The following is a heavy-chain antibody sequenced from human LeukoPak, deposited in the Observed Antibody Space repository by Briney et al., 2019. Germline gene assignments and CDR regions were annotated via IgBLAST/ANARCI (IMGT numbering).Heavy chain of an antibody. Sequence: GGSLRLSCAASGFSFDDYTMYWVRQAPGKGLEWVSLITRDGGSTFYADSVEGRFTISRDNSRNSLSLQMDSLRSEDTALYYCATERQQYFDYWGQGTLVTVSS. CDR2: ITRDGGST. CDR3: ATERQQYFDY. V-gene: IGHV3-43*01. CDR1: GFSFDDYT. J-gene: IGHJ4*02.